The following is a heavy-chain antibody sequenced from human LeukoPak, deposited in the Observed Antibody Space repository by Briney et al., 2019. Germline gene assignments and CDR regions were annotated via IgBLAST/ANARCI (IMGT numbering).Heavy chain of an antibody. D-gene: IGHD2-2*01. CDR3: TSLLVVPAAIALDY. V-gene: IGHV3-49*04. CDR1: GFTFGDYA. J-gene: IGHJ4*02. Sequence: PGGSLRLSCTASGFTFGDYAMSWVRQAPGRGLEWVGFIRSKAYGGTTEYAASVKGRFTISRDDSKSIAYLQMNSLKTEDTAVYYCTSLLVVPAAIALDYWGQGTLVTVSS. CDR2: IRSKAYGGTT.